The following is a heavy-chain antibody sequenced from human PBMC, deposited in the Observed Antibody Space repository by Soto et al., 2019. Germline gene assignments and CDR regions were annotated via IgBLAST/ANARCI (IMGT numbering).Heavy chain of an antibody. CDR1: GYPFSDNQ. D-gene: IGHD4-4*01. V-gene: IGHV1-2*02. J-gene: IGHJ5*02. CDR2: INPKSDDT. Sequence: QVQLVQSGSEVKKPGASVKVSCKASGYPFSDNQIHWLRRAPGQGLEWMGRINPKSDDTNYAQKFQGRVTMTRDTSIDTAYLELTGLISDDTATYYCARKHSLDYIRWGLDPWGQGTLVTVSS. CDR3: ARKHSLDYIRWGLDP.